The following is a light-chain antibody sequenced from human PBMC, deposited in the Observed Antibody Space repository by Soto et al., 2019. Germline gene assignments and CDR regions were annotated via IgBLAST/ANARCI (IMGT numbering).Light chain of an antibody. J-gene: IGKJ1*01. CDR1: QSVSRSY. V-gene: IGKV3-20*01. CDR3: QQYNNWPRT. Sequence: EILLTQSPGTLSLSPGERATLSCRASQSVSRSYLAWYQQKPGQAPRLLIYGASSRATGIPDRFSGSGSGTDFTLTISRLEPEDFAVYYCQQYNNWPRTFGQGTKVDIK. CDR2: GAS.